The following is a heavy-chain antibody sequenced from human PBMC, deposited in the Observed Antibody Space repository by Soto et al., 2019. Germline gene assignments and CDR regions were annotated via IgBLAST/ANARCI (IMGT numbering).Heavy chain of an antibody. J-gene: IGHJ4*02. D-gene: IGHD3-22*01. CDR1: GGSISSYY. V-gene: IGHV4-59*01. Sequence: SETLSLTCTVSGGSISSYYWSWIRQPPGKGLEWIGYIYYSRSTNYNPSLKSRVTISVDTSKNQFSLKLSSVTAADTAVYYCARVRGNYYDSSGYYSGEYYLDYWGQGTLVTVSS. CDR2: IYYSRST. CDR3: ARVRGNYYDSSGYYSGEYYLDY.